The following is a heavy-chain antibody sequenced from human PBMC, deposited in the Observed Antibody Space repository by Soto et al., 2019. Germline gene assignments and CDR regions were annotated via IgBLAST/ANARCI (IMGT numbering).Heavy chain of an antibody. V-gene: IGHV3-11*01. CDR1: GFTFSDYY. J-gene: IGHJ4*02. CDR3: ARVRAAVICSSTSCFDC. Sequence: GGSLRLSCAASGFTFSDYYMTWIRQAPGKGLEWVSYISSSGDTIYYADSVKGRFTVSRDNAKNSLHLQMNSLRADDTAVYYCARVRAAVICSSTSCFDCWGQGALVTVSS. D-gene: IGHD2-2*01. CDR2: ISSSGDTI.